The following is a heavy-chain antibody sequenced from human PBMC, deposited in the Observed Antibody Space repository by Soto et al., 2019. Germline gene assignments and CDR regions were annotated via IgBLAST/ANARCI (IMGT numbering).Heavy chain of an antibody. D-gene: IGHD1-26*01. J-gene: IGHJ4*02. CDR1: GYTFTSYG. CDR3: ARGGVVGSLNGDS. Sequence: ASVKVSCKASGYTFTSYGISWVRQAPGQGLEWVGWISACNGDTSYAQKLQGSVTMTTDTSTSTAYMELSRLTSDDTAVYYCARGGVVGSLNGDSWGQGTLVTVSS. V-gene: IGHV1-18*01. CDR2: ISACNGDT.